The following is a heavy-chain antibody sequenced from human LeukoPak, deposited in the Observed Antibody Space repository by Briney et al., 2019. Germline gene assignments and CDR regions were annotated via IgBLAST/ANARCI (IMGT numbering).Heavy chain of an antibody. Sequence: GGSLRLSCAASGFTFSSYGMHWVRQAPGKGLDWVAFIRYDGSNKYYADSVKGRFTISRDNSKNTLYLQMNSLRAEDTAVYYCAKDLVATIRVDYWGQGTLATVSS. CDR2: IRYDGSNK. V-gene: IGHV3-30*02. CDR1: GFTFSSYG. J-gene: IGHJ4*02. D-gene: IGHD5-12*01. CDR3: AKDLVATIRVDY.